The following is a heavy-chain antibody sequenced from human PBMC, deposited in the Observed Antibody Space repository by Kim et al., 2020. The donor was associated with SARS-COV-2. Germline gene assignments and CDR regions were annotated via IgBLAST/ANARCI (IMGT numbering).Heavy chain of an antibody. V-gene: IGHV1-3*01. D-gene: IGHD6-19*01. J-gene: IGHJ6*02. CDR3: AREKAGAGTNYYSYGMDV. Sequence: QGRVTITRDTSASTAYMELSSLKSEDTAVYYCAREKAGAGTNYYSYGMDVWGQGTTVTVSS.